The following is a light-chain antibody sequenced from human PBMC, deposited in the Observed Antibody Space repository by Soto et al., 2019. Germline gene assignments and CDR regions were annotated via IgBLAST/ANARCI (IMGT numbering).Light chain of an antibody. V-gene: IGKV3-15*01. CDR3: HQYNNFWT. J-gene: IGKJ1*01. CDR2: GAS. Sequence: EIVMTQSPATLSVSPGERVTLSCRASQSVSSRLAWYHQKPGQSPRLLIYGASTRATGIPARFSGSGSGTEFTLTISSLQSEDFGLYYCHQYNNFWTFGQGTKGGYQ. CDR1: QSVSSR.